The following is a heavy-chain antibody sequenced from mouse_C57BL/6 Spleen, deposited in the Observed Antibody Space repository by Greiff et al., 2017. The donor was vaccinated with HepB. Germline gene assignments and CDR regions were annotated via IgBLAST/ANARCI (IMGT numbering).Heavy chain of an antibody. CDR2: IDPETGGT. V-gene: IGHV1-15*01. Sequence: QVHVKQSGAELVRPGASVALSCKASGYTFTDYEMHWVKQTPVHGLEWIGAIDPETGGTAYNQKFKGKAILTADKSSSTAYMELRSLTSEDSAVYYCTRRSFYGNYNAMDYWGQGTSVTVSS. CDR3: TRRSFYGNYNAMDY. D-gene: IGHD2-1*01. CDR1: GYTFTDYE. J-gene: IGHJ4*01.